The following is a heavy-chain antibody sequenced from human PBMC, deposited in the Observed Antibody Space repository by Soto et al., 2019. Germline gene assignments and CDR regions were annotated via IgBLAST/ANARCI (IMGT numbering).Heavy chain of an antibody. J-gene: IGHJ3*02. Sequence: QVQLQESGPGLVKPSGTLSLTCAVSGGSVSSSNWWSWVRQSPGKGLEWMGEIYHSGSAHYNPSPTSRATTSLDKPKSPCSPRLTSVTAADTAVYYCAREAGVVVSAGDAFDIWGRGTRVIVSS. D-gene: IGHD2-21*02. CDR3: AREAGVVVSAGDAFDI. CDR2: IYHSGSA. V-gene: IGHV4-4*02. CDR1: GGSVSSSNW.